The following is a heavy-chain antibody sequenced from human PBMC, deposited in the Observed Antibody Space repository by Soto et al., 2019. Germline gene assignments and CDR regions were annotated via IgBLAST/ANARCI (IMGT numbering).Heavy chain of an antibody. D-gene: IGHD3-10*01. CDR1: GGTFSSYA. CDR2: IIPIFGTA. V-gene: IGHV1-69*06. CDR3: ARGTMVRGVKGVYYYGMDV. J-gene: IGHJ6*02. Sequence: GASVKVSCKASGGTFSSYAISWVRQAPGQGLEWMGGIIPIFGTANYAQKFQGGVTITADKSTSTAYMELSSLRSEDTAVYYCARGTMVRGVKGVYYYGMDVWGQGTTVTVSS.